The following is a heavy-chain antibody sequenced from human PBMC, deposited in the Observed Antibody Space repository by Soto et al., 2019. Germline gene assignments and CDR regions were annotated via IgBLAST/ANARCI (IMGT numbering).Heavy chain of an antibody. J-gene: IGHJ5*02. CDR1: GGSIISSNFY. Sequence: QLQESGPGLVKPSETLSLTCTVSGGSIISSNFYWGWIRQPPGKGLEWIGSVAYGGSTYDNPSLKSRVTLSPDTSKNPLSLKLTSVTAADTAIYYCARHVRGAVTMNWFDPWGHGTLVTVSS. D-gene: IGHD3-10*02. V-gene: IGHV4-39*01. CDR3: ARHVRGAVTMNWFDP. CDR2: VAYGGST.